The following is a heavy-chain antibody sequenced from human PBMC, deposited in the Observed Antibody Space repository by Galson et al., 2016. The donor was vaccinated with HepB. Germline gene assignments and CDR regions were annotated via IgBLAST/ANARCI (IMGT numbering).Heavy chain of an antibody. CDR2: IYWDDDK. V-gene: IGHV2-5*02. D-gene: IGHD3-10*01. CDR1: GFSLTTSGVA. Sequence: PALVKPTQTLTLTCTFSGFSLTTSGVAVGWIRQPPGKALEWLALIYWDDDKRYSPSLRGRLTITKDTSRNQVVLTLTNMDPVDTATYYCAHRRTSADYGSGKDHYFDYWGQGTLVTVSS. CDR3: AHRRTSADYGSGKDHYFDY. J-gene: IGHJ4*02.